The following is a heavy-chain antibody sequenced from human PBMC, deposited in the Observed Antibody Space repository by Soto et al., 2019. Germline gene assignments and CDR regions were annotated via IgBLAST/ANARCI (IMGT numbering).Heavy chain of an antibody. CDR1: GFTFSSYA. CDR3: ANHYFAPFSTFDY. CDR2: ISGSGGCT. D-gene: IGHD3-10*01. J-gene: IGHJ4*02. V-gene: IGHV3-23*01. Sequence: VGSLRLSCAASGFTFSSYAMSWVRQAPGKGLEWVSAISGSGGCTYYADSVKGRFTISRDNAKNTLYLQMNSLRAEDTAVYYWANHYFAPFSTFDYWGQGTLVTVSS.